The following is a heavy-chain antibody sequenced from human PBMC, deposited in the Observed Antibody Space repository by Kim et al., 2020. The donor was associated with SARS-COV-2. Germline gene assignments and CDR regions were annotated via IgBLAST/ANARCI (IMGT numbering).Heavy chain of an antibody. D-gene: IGHD3-9*01. CDR3: ARRGDYDIGSDY. CDR2: T. Sequence: TRYSPSFQGQVTISADKSISTAYLQWSSLKASDTAMYYCARRGDYDIGSDYWCQGTLVTVSS. J-gene: IGHJ4*02. V-gene: IGHV5-51*01.